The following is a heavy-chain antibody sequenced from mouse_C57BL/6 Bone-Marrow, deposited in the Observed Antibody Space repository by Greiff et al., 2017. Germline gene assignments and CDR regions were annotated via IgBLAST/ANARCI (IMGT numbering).Heavy chain of an antibody. V-gene: IGHV14-1*01. CDR1: GFNIKDYY. CDR2: IDPEDGDT. CDR3: TTFYDGYYLDY. J-gene: IGHJ2*01. Sequence: VHVKQSGAELVRPGASVKLSCTASGFNIKDYYMHWVKQRPEQGLEWIGRIDPEDGDTEYDPKFQGKATMTADTSSNTAYLQLSSLTSEDTAVYYCTTFYDGYYLDYWGQGTTLTVSS. D-gene: IGHD2-3*01.